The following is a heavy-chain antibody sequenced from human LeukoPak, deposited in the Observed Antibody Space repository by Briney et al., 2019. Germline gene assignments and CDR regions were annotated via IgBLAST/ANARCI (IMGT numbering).Heavy chain of an antibody. CDR1: GGSISGYY. CDR2: IYYSGST. V-gene: IGHV4-59*01. J-gene: IGHJ4*02. D-gene: IGHD3-16*02. Sequence: SETLSLTCTVSGGSISGYYWSWIRQPPGKGLEWIGYIYYSGSTNYNPSLKSRVTISVDTSKNQFSLKLSSVTAADTAVYYCARGEYVWGSYRYDYWGQGTLVTVSS. CDR3: ARGEYVWGSYRYDY.